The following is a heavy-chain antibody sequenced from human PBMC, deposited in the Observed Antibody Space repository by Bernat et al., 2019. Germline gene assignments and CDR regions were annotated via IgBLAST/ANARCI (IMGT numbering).Heavy chain of an antibody. D-gene: IGHD2-15*01. Sequence: QVQLVESGGGVVQPGRSLRLSCAASGFIFSNYGMHWVRQAPGKGLEWVAVISYDGSNKYYADSVKGRFTISRDNSKNTLYLQMNSLRVEDTAVYYCANGRSSRRQNFDYWGQGALVTVSS. V-gene: IGHV3-30*18. CDR3: ANGRSSRRQNFDY. CDR2: ISYDGSNK. J-gene: IGHJ4*02. CDR1: GFIFSNYG.